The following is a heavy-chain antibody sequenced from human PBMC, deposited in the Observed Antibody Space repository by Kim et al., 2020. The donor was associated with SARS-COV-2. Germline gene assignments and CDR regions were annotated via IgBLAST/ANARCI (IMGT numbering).Heavy chain of an antibody. CDR2: ISSSSSYI. D-gene: IGHD3-9*01. J-gene: IGHJ5*02. CDR1: GFTFSSYS. Sequence: GGSLRLSCAASGFTFSSYSMNWVRQAPGKGLEWVSSISSSSSYIYYADSVKGRFTISRDNAKNSLYLQMNSLRAEDTAVYYCARDLHYDILTGYYTPWGRGTLVTVSS. V-gene: IGHV3-21*01. CDR3: ARDLHYDILTGYYTP.